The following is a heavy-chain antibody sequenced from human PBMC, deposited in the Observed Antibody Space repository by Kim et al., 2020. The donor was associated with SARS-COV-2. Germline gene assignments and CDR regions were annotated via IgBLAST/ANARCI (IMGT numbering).Heavy chain of an antibody. V-gene: IGHV4-59*13. CDR2: IYYSGST. Sequence: SETLSLTCTVSGGSISSYYWSWIRQPPGKGLEWIGYIYYSGSTNYNPSLKSRVTISVDTSKNQFSLKLSSVTAADTAVDYCARDHYKGRAVAGTGDYYYGMDVWGQGTTVTVSS. CDR1: GGSISSYY. J-gene: IGHJ6*02. CDR3: ARDHYKGRAVAGTGDYYYGMDV. D-gene: IGHD6-19*01.